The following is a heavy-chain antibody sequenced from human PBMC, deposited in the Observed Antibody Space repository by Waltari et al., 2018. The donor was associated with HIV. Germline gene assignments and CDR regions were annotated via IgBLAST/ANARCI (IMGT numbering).Heavy chain of an antibody. D-gene: IGHD4-17*01. Sequence: EVQLVESGGGLVQPGRSLRVACTASGFTFGDYAVSWVRQAPGKGLEWVGCIRSKAYDGTTETAASVKGRFTISRDDSKSIAYLQMDSLQTEDTAVYYCAKGRMTTDYWGQGTLVTVSS. J-gene: IGHJ4*02. V-gene: IGHV3-49*04. CDR2: IRSKAYDGTT. CDR3: AKGRMTTDY. CDR1: GFTFGDYA.